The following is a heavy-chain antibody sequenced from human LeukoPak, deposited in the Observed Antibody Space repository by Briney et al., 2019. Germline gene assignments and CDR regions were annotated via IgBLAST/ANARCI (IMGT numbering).Heavy chain of an antibody. Sequence: PGRSLRLSCAASGFTFSSYAMHWVRQAPGKGLEWVAVISYDGSNKYYADSVKGRFTISRDNSKNTLYLQMNSLRAEDTAVYYCARDRTQWLVREPYFDYWGQGTLVTVSS. CDR2: ISYDGSNK. CDR1: GFTFSSYA. D-gene: IGHD6-19*01. V-gene: IGHV3-30*04. CDR3: ARDRTQWLVREPYFDY. J-gene: IGHJ4*02.